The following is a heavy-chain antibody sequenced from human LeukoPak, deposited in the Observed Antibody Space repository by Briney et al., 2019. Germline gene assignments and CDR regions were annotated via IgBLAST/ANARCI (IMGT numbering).Heavy chain of an antibody. CDR2: FDPEDGET. V-gene: IGHV1-24*01. CDR1: GYTLTELS. D-gene: IGHD6-13*01. Sequence: ASVKVSCKVSGYTLTELSMHWVRQAPGKGLEWMGGFDPEDGETIYAQKFQGRVTMTRDTSISTAYMELSSLISDDTAVYYCARGRGSSWSDFDYWGQGTLVTVSS. J-gene: IGHJ4*02. CDR3: ARGRGSSWSDFDY.